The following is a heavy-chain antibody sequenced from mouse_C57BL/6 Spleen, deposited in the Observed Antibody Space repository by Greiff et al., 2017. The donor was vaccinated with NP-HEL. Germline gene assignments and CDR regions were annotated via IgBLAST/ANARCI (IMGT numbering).Heavy chain of an antibody. D-gene: IGHD1-1*01. CDR2: IWSGGST. J-gene: IGHJ1*03. CDR1: GFSLTSYG. V-gene: IGHV2-2*01. CDR3: ARNCYYYGSSHWYFDV. Sequence: VQLQQSGPGLVQPSQCLSITCTASGFSLTSYGVHWVRQSPGKGLEWLGEIWSGGSTDYNAAFISRLSISKDNSKSQVFLKMNSLQADDTAIYYCARNCYYYGSSHWYFDVWGTGTTVTVSS.